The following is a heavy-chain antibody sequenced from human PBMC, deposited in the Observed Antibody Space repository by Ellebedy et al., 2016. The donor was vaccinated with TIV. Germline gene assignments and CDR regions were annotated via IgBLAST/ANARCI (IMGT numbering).Heavy chain of an antibody. CDR3: ATCGGDCYSDAFDI. V-gene: IGHV1-69*06. CDR2: IIPIFGTA. J-gene: IGHJ3*02. CDR1: GYPFTDYY. Sequence: ASVKVSCKASGYPFTDYYMHWVRQAPGQGLEWMGGIIPIFGTANYAQKFQGRVTITADKSTSTAYMELSSLRSEDTAVYYCATCGGDCYSDAFDIWGQGTMVTVSS. D-gene: IGHD2-21*02.